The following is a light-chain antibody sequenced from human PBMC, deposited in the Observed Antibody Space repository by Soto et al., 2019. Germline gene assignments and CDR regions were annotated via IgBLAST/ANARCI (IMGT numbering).Light chain of an antibody. Sequence: DIPMTQSPSSLSASVGDRVIITCRASQDISYYLNWYQQEPGKAPKVLICGASNLQSGVPSRFTGSGSGTDFTLTISSLQPEDFATYYCQQSYSTPPTFGQGTRLEIK. V-gene: IGKV1-39*01. J-gene: IGKJ5*01. CDR3: QQSYSTPPT. CDR2: GAS. CDR1: QDISYY.